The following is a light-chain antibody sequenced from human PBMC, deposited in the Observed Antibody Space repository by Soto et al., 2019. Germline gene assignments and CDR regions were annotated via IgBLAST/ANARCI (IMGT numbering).Light chain of an antibody. V-gene: IGKV1-39*01. Sequence: DIQMTQSPSSLSASVGDRVTITCRASQSIRSYLNWYQLKPGKAPKLLIYAASSLQSGVPSRFSGSGSGTDVTLTISSLQPEDFATYYCQQTHSTPQGTFGQGTKVEIE. CDR3: QQTHSTPQGT. CDR2: AAS. CDR1: QSIRSY. J-gene: IGKJ1*01.